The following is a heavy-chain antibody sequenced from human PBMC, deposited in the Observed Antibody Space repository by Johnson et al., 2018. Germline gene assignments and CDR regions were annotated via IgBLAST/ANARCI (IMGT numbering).Heavy chain of an antibody. CDR3: ARDGEYYYDSSGYYLAEYFQH. Sequence: EVQLVESGGGLVQPGRSLRLSCTASGFTFGDYAMSCFRQAPGKGLEWVGFIRSKAYGGTTEYAASVKGRFTISRDDSKSIAYLQMNSLKTEDTAVYYCARDGEYYYDSSGYYLAEYFQHWGQGTLVTVSS. CDR1: GFTFGDYA. J-gene: IGHJ1*01. D-gene: IGHD3-22*01. V-gene: IGHV3-49*03. CDR2: IRSKAYGGTT.